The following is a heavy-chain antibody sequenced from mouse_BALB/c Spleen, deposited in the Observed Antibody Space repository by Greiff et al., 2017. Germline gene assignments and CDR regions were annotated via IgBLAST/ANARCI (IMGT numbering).Heavy chain of an antibody. CDR1: GYTFTSYW. J-gene: IGHJ3*01. D-gene: IGHD1-2*01. Sequence: LQQPGSELVRPGASVKLSCKASGYTFTSYWMHWVKQRPGQGLEWIGNIYPGSGSTNYDEKFKSKATLTVDTSSSTAYMQLSSLTSEDSAVYYCTREGTTATAWFADWGQGTLVTVSA. V-gene: IGHV1S22*01. CDR3: TREGTTATAWFAD. CDR2: IYPGSGST.